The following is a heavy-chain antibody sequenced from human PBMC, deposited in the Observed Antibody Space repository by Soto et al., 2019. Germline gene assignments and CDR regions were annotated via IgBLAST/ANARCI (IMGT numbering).Heavy chain of an antibody. J-gene: IGHJ6*02. CDR2: TYYRSKWYN. Sequence: KWKRQSPSRGLEWLGRTYYRSKWYNDYAVSVKSRITINPDTSKNQFSLQLNSVTPEDTAVYYCARELELLYYCMDVWGHRTSVPVSS. V-gene: IGHV6-1*01. D-gene: IGHD1-7*01. CDR3: ARELELLYYCMDV.